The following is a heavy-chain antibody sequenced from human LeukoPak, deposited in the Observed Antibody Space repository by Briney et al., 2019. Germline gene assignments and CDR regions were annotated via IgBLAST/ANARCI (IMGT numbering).Heavy chain of an antibody. D-gene: IGHD5-18*01. CDR1: GFSFSSYW. V-gene: IGHV3-74*01. J-gene: IGHJ4*02. CDR2: INSDGSST. Sequence: GGSLRLSCAASGFSFSSYWMHWVRQAPGKGLVWVSRINSDGSSTSYADSVKGRFTISRDNAKNTLYLQMNSLRAEDTAVYYCARDMDTAMLGLDYWGQGTLVTVSS. CDR3: ARDMDTAMLGLDY.